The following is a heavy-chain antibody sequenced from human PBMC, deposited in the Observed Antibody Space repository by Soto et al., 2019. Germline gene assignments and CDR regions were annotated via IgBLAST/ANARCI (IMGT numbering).Heavy chain of an antibody. CDR1: GFTFSSYA. Sequence: EVQLLESGGGVLQPGGSLRLSCAASGFTFSSYAMSWVRQAPGKGLEWVSAISGSGGSTYYADSVKGRFTISRDNSKNTLDLQRNSLRAEDTAVYYCAKGTVYYGSGSWDYWGQGTLVTVS. J-gene: IGHJ4*02. CDR3: AKGTVYYGSGSWDY. V-gene: IGHV3-23*01. D-gene: IGHD3-10*01. CDR2: ISGSGGST.